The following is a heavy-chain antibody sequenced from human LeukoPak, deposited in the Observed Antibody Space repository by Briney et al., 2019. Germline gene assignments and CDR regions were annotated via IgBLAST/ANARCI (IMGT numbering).Heavy chain of an antibody. Sequence: AASVKVSCKVSGYTLTELSMHWVRQAPGKGLEWMGGFDPEDGETIYAQKFQGRVTMTEDTSTDTAYMELSSLRSEDTAVYYCATVRYGAMMFPRLFDYWGQGTLVTVSS. CDR1: GYTLTELS. CDR2: FDPEDGET. D-gene: IGHD3-10*01. V-gene: IGHV1-24*01. CDR3: ATVRYGAMMFPRLFDY. J-gene: IGHJ4*02.